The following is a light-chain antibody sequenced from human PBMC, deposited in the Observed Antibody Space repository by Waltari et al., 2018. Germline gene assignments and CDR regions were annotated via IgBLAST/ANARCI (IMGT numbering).Light chain of an antibody. V-gene: IGKV1-5*03. J-gene: IGKJ3*01. Sequence: DIQMTQSPSTLPASVGDRVTIPCRASQSIGSWLAWYKQKPGKAPKLLIYEATSLESGVPSRFSASGSGTEFTLTISSLQPDDFATYYCQRYNSYPITFGPGTKVDI. CDR2: EAT. CDR3: QRYNSYPIT. CDR1: QSIGSW.